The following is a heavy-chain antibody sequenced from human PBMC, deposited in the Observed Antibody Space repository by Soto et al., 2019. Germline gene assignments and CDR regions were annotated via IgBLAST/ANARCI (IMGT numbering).Heavy chain of an antibody. V-gene: IGHV3-74*01. Sequence: EVQLVESGGGLVQPGGSLRLSCAASGLTFSSYWMHWVRQAPGKGLVWVSRINTDGSSTTYADSVKGRFTISRDNTKNTLYRQMNSLRVEDTAVYYCARASGSNIHFDYWGQGTLVTFSS. J-gene: IGHJ4*02. D-gene: IGHD1-26*01. CDR3: ARASGSNIHFDY. CDR1: GLTFSSYW. CDR2: INTDGSST.